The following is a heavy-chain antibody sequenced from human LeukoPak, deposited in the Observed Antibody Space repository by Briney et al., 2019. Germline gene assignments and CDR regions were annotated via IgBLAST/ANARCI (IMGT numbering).Heavy chain of an antibody. CDR1: GFTFSSYW. D-gene: IGHD3-22*01. V-gene: IGHV3-7*01. CDR3: ARSHYDSSGSPFDY. CDR2: IKQDGSEK. Sequence: GGSLRLSCAASGFTFSSYWMSWVRQAPGKGLEWVANIKQDGSEKYYVDSVKGRFTISRDNAKNSLYLQMNSLRAEDTAVYYCARSHYDSSGSPFDYWGQGTLVTVSS. J-gene: IGHJ4*02.